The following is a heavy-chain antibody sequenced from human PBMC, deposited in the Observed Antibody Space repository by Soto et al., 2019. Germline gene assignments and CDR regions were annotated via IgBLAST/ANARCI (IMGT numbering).Heavy chain of an antibody. CDR3: ARDPAIYSGKFDYGLDV. Sequence: LRLSCAASGFTFSNYEMNWVRQAPGKGLEWVSYIGTRGRTIYYADSVKGRFTISRDNAKNSLYLQMNSLRAEDTAVYYCARDPAIYSGKFDYGLDVWGQGTTVTVSS. CDR1: GFTFSNYE. V-gene: IGHV3-48*03. CDR2: IGTRGRTI. J-gene: IGHJ6*02. D-gene: IGHD4-4*01.